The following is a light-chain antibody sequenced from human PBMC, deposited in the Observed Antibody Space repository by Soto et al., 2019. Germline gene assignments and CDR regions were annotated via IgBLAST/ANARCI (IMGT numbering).Light chain of an antibody. CDR2: DVS. J-gene: IGLJ1*01. V-gene: IGLV2-14*01. CDR1: SSDVGGYNY. Sequence: QSALTQPASVSGSPGQSITISCTGTSSDVGGYNYVPWYQQHPGKAPKFIIYDVSNRPSGVSNRFSGSKSGNTASLTISGLQAEDEADYYCSSYTTSNPRQKVFGTGTKVPVL. CDR3: SSYTTSNPRQKV.